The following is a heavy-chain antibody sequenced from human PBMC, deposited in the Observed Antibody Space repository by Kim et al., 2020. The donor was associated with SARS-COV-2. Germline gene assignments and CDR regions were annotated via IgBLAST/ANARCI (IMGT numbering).Heavy chain of an antibody. J-gene: IGHJ4*02. CDR3: ARHSTTSWTYFDY. Sequence: YHPSLKSRVTMSVDTSKTQFSLNLSSVTAADTAVYYCARHSTTSWTYFDYWGQGTLVTVSS. V-gene: IGHV4-59*08. D-gene: IGHD2-2*01.